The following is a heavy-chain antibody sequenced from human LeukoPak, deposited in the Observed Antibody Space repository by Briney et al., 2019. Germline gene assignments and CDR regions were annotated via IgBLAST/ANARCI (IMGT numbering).Heavy chain of an antibody. CDR3: ARAYYGISGYYYKYYFDY. D-gene: IGHD3-22*01. V-gene: IGHV1-69*13. CDR2: IIPIFGTA. J-gene: IGHJ4*02. Sequence: SVKVSCKASGDTFSSYAISWVRQAPGQGLEWMGGIIPIFGTANYAQKFQGRVTITADESTSTAYMELSSLRSEDTAVYYCARAYYGISGYYYKYYFDYWGQGTLVTVSS. CDR1: GDTFSSYA.